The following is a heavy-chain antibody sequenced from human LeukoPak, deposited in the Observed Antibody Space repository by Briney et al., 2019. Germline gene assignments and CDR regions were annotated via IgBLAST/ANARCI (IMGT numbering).Heavy chain of an antibody. CDR2: TYYRSKWYN. J-gene: IGHJ4*02. D-gene: IGHD1-26*01. CDR3: ARAPRIVGATTFFDY. Sequence: PSQTLSLTCAIFGDSVSSNSAAWNWIRQSPSRGLEWLGRTYYRSKWYNDYAVSVKSRITINLDTSKNQFSLQLNSVTPEDTAVYYCARAPRIVGATTFFDYWGQGTLVTVSS. CDR1: GDSVSSNSAA. V-gene: IGHV6-1*01.